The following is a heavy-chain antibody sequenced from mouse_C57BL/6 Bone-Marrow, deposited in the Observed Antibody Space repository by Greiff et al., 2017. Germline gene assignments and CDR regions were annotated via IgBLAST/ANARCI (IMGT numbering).Heavy chain of an antibody. D-gene: IGHD2-4*01. Sequence: QVQLQQPGAELVKPGASVKLSCKASGYTFTSYWMHWVKQRPGRGLEWIGRIDPNSGGTKYNEKFKSKATLTVDKPSSTAYMQLSSLTSEDSAVYYCARPYEYGIWYFDVWGTGTTVTVSS. V-gene: IGHV1-72*01. CDR2: IDPNSGGT. J-gene: IGHJ1*03. CDR3: ARPYEYGIWYFDV. CDR1: GYTFTSYW.